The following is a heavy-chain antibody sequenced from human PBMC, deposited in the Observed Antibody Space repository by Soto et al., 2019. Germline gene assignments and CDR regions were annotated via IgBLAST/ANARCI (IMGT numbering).Heavy chain of an antibody. CDR1: GGSVSSCDSY. Sequence: VQLHESGPGLVKPSQTLSLTCTVSGGSVSSCDSYWTGIRQAPGKGLEWVGHVYDSGTTYYNPSLKGRRTMKVDKSKNQFTLTLSTETAADTTLYCWARGRLSGPPTPPHDYLGQGTRGTVTS. CDR3: ARGRLSGPPTPPHDY. V-gene: IGHV4-30-4*01. CDR2: VYDSGTT. J-gene: IGHJ4*02. D-gene: IGHD2-21*02.